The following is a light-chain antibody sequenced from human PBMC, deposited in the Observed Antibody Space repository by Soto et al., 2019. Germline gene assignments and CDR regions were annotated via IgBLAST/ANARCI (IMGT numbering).Light chain of an antibody. J-gene: IGLJ1*01. CDR2: DVI. V-gene: IGLV2-14*01. CDR1: TSDVGGYNY. Sequence: QSVLTQPASVSGSPGQSVAISCTGTTSDVGGYNYVSWYQQHPGKAPKLIIQDVINRPSGVSDRFSGSKSGNTASLTISGLQAEDEADYYCSSYTSTRTYVFGSGTKVTVL. CDR3: SSYTSTRTYV.